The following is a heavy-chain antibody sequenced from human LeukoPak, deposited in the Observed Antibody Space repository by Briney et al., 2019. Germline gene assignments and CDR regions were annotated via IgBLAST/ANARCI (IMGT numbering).Heavy chain of an antibody. J-gene: IGHJ4*02. V-gene: IGHV5-51*07. CDR1: GYSFTNNW. CDR2: IYPADSDA. CDR3: ARQQYSLYYYDY. D-gene: IGHD5-18*01. Sequence: GESLKISCKGFGYSFTNNWIAWVHQMPGKGLEWMGIIYPADSDARYSPSFQGQVTISADKSISTTYLQWSSLKASDTAIYYCARQQYSLYYYDYWGQGTLVTVSS.